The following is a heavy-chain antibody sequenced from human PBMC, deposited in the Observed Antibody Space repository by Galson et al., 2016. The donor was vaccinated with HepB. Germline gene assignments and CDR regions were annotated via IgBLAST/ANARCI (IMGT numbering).Heavy chain of an antibody. D-gene: IGHD2-15*01. J-gene: IGHJ6*02. V-gene: IGHV4-59*01. CDR3: ARCDCSGGSSYDMDV. CDR1: GGSINNYY. Sequence: ETLSLTCTVSGGSINNYYWSWIRQPPGKGLEWIGNIYYDGGTNYRPSLKSRVTMFVDTSKNQFSLRLNSVTAADTAVYYCARCDCSGGSSYDMDVWGQGTTVTVSS. CDR2: IYYDGGT.